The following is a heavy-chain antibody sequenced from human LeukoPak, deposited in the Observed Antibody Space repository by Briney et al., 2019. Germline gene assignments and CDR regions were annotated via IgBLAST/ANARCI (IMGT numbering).Heavy chain of an antibody. CDR1: GFTVSSNY. CDR3: ARGVTMVRGVINYFDY. J-gene: IGHJ4*02. V-gene: IGHV3-66*02. Sequence: GGSLRLSCAASGFTVSSNYMSWVRQALGKGLEWVSVIYSGGSTYYADSVKGQFTISRDNSKNTLYLQMNSLRAEDTAVYYCARGVTMVRGVINYFDYWGQGTLVTVSS. D-gene: IGHD3-10*01. CDR2: IYSGGST.